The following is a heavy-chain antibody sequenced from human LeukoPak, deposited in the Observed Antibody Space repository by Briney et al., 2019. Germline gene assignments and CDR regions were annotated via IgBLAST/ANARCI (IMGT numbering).Heavy chain of an antibody. J-gene: IGHJ4*02. CDR3: ATTIRGY. D-gene: IGHD1-1*01. V-gene: IGHV3-7*03. Sequence: GGSLRLSCAASGFTFSHYWMSWVRQAPGEGLEWVANIKEDGSEKHYVDSVKGQFTISRDNAKNSLYLQMNSLRVDDTAVYYCATTIRGYWGQGTLVTVSS. CDR1: GFTFSHYW. CDR2: IKEDGSEK.